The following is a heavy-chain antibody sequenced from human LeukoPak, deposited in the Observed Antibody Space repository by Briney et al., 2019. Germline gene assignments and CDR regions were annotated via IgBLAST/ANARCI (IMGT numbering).Heavy chain of an antibody. CDR1: GGSISSYY. CDR3: AGYSSSIDY. Sequence: SETLSLTCTVSGGSISSYYWSWIRQPPGKGLEWIGYIYYSGSTNYNPSLKSRVTISVDTSKNQFSLKLSSVTAADTAVYYCAGYSSSIDYWGQGTLVTVSS. V-gene: IGHV4-59*12. J-gene: IGHJ4*02. D-gene: IGHD6-6*01. CDR2: IYYSGST.